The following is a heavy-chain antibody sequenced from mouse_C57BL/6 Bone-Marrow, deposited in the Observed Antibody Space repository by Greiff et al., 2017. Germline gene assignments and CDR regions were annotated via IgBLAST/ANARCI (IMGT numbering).Heavy chain of an antibody. J-gene: IGHJ3*01. CDR1: GFNIKDDY. D-gene: IGHD1-1*01. CDR2: IDPENGDT. CDR3: TCYGSGAY. V-gene: IGHV14-4*01. Sequence: LVESGAELVRPGASVKLSCTASGFNIKDDYMHWVKQRPEQGLEWIGWIDPENGDTEYASKFQGKATITADTSSNTAYLQLSSLTSEDTAVYYCTCYGSGAYWGQGTLVTVSA.